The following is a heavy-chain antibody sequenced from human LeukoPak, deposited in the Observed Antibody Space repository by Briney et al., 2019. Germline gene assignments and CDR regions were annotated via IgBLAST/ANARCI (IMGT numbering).Heavy chain of an antibody. Sequence: GGSLRLSCAASGSTFSSYAMSWVRQAPGKVLKWVSAISGSGGSTYYADSVKGRFTISRDNSKNTLYLQMNSLRAEDTAVYYCAKVRGPIYYYYMDVWGKGTTVTVSS. CDR1: GSTFSSYA. D-gene: IGHD2-15*01. V-gene: IGHV3-23*01. CDR3: AKVRGPIYYYYMDV. CDR2: ISGSGGST. J-gene: IGHJ6*03.